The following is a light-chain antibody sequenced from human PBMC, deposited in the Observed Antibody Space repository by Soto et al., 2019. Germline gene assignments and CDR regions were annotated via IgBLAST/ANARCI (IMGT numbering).Light chain of an antibody. CDR2: CNN. J-gene: IGLJ2*01. Sequence: QSVLTQPPSVSGAPGHRVTISCTGSSSNIGAYDVHWYQQLPGTAPKLLISCNNNRPSGVPDRFSGSKSGSSASLAITGLQAEDEADYYFQSYDSSLSGSKVVFGGGTKLTVL. CDR1: SSNIGAYD. V-gene: IGLV1-40*01. CDR3: QSYDSSLSGSKVV.